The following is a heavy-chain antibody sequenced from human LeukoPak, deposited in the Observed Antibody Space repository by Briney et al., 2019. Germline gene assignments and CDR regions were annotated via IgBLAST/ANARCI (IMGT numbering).Heavy chain of an antibody. D-gene: IGHD1-14*01. J-gene: IGHJ6*02. Sequence: SETLSLTCTVSGGSISSGGYYSSWLRQHPGKGLEWIVYIYYSGSTYYNPSLKSRVTISVDTSKNQFSLKLSPVTAADTAVYYCARDLRGNPTEDYYYYGMDVWGQGTTVTVSS. CDR2: IYYSGST. CDR1: GGSISSGGYY. CDR3: ARDLRGNPTEDYYYYGMDV. V-gene: IGHV4-31*03.